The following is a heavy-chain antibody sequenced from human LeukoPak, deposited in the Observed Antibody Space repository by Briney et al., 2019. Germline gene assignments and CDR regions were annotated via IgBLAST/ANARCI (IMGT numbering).Heavy chain of an antibody. D-gene: IGHD6-13*01. CDR3: ARAFAAAGLVDY. J-gene: IGHJ4*02. CDR2: IYYSGST. Sequence: PSETLSLTCTVSGGSISSYYWSWIRQPPGKGLEWIAYIYYSGSTDYNPSLKSRVTISLDTSKNQFSLKLSSVTAADTAVYYCARAFAAAGLVDYWGQGTLVTVSS. CDR1: GGSISSYY. V-gene: IGHV4-59*08.